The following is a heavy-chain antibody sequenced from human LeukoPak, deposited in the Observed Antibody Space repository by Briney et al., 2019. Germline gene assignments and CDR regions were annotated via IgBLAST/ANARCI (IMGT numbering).Heavy chain of an antibody. V-gene: IGHV4-39*07. Sequence: PSETLSLTCSVSGGSISCDIYYWVWIRQPPGKGLEGIASTNHNGNSAYKPSLRGRLPISLDTSQNQFSLKVTSVTAADTAVYYCVRDEASSGIKAIDYWGQGVLVTVSS. CDR3: VRDEASSGIKAIDY. J-gene: IGHJ4*02. CDR2: TNHNGNS. CDR1: GGSISCDIYY. D-gene: IGHD3-10*01.